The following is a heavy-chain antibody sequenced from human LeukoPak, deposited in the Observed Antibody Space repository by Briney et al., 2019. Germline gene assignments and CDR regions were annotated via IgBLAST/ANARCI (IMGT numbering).Heavy chain of an antibody. CDR3: ARQLVVAARGDWFDP. V-gene: IGHV3-11*01. CDR1: GFTFSDYY. CDR2: ISSSGSTI. Sequence: GGSLRLSCAASGFTFSDYYMSWIRQAPGKGLEWVSYISSSGSTIYYADSVKGRFTISRDNAKNSLYLQMNSLRAEDTAVYYCARQLVVAARGDWFDPWGRGTLVTVSS. J-gene: IGHJ5*02. D-gene: IGHD2-15*01.